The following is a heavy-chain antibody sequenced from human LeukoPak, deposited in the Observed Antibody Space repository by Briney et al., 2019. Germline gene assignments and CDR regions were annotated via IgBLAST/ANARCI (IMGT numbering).Heavy chain of an antibody. Sequence: GGSLRLSCAASGFTFSSYAMSWVRQAPGKGLEWVALIWYDGTNKYYGDSVKDRFTISRDNSKNTLYLQMNSLRAEDTAVYYCASYIVADAFDIWGQGTMVTVSS. V-gene: IGHV3-33*08. J-gene: IGHJ3*02. CDR1: GFTFSSYA. CDR2: IWYDGTNK. CDR3: ASYIVADAFDI. D-gene: IGHD5-12*01.